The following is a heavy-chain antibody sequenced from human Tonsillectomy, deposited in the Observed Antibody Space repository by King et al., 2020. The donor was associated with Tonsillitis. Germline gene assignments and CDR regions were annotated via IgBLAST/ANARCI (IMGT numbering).Heavy chain of an antibody. Sequence: VQLVESGGGLVQPGGSLRLSCKASGFTFSNYIMNWVRQAPGKGLEWVSYITSTSSTIFYAASVRGRFTISRDNAKNSLFLQMNSLRDEDTAIYYCARGTELDVWGQGTTVTVSS. D-gene: IGHD3/OR15-3a*01. CDR1: GFTFSNYI. CDR2: ITSTSSTI. V-gene: IGHV3-48*02. CDR3: ARGTELDV. J-gene: IGHJ6*02.